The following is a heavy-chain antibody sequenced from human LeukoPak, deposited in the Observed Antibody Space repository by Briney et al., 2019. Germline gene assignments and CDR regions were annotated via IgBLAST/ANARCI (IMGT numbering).Heavy chain of an antibody. Sequence: GGSLRLSCAASGFTFSSYWMSWVRQAPGKGLEWVANIKQDGSEKYYVDSVKGRFTISRDNAKNSLYLQMNSLRAEDTAVYYCARMDSSGWSDAFDIWGQGTMVTVSS. V-gene: IGHV3-7*01. J-gene: IGHJ3*02. D-gene: IGHD6-19*01. CDR3: ARMDSSGWSDAFDI. CDR2: IKQDGSEK. CDR1: GFTFSSYW.